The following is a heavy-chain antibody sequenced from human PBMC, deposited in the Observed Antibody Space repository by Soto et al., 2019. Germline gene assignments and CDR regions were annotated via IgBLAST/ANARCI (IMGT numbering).Heavy chain of an antibody. CDR1: GYTFSNFW. CDR2: LNSADDET. D-gene: IGHD6-13*01. J-gene: IGHJ4*02. Sequence: VESLKVSCQCSGYTFSNFWIAWLRHQPGKGPESMGVLNSADDETRYSASFHGKVIISGDRSIDTAYLQRSSLEAADTASYFCAPSPRSSQYFDYPGQGALVTVSS. CDR3: APSPRSSQYFDY. V-gene: IGHV5-51*01.